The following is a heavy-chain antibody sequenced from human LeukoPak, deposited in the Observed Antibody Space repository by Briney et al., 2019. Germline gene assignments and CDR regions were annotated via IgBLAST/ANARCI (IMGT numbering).Heavy chain of an antibody. V-gene: IGHV3-23*01. Sequence: GGSLRLSCAASGFTFSSYAMSWVRQAPGKGLEWVSAISGSGGSTYYADSVKGRFTISRDNSKNTLYLQMNSLRAEDTAVYCCAKASGGYSYGYLIDYWGQGTLVTVSS. J-gene: IGHJ4*02. CDR3: AKASGGYSYGYLIDY. CDR2: ISGSGGST. CDR1: GFTFSSYA. D-gene: IGHD5-18*01.